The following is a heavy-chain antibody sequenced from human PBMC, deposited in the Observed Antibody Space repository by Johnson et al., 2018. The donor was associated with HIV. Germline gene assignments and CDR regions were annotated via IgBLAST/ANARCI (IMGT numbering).Heavy chain of an antibody. CDR3: ARRVGVFRSSHGAFDI. D-gene: IGHD3-10*01. J-gene: IGHJ3*02. CDR1: GFTFSDHA. Sequence: QVQLVESGGGVVQPGGSLRLSCVASGFTFSDHAMHWVRQAPGKGLEWVAVISYDETNKFYAASVQGRFTISRDNSKNTLYLQMNSLRADETAMYYCARRVGVFRSSHGAFDIWGQGTMVAVSS. V-gene: IGHV3-30*04. CDR2: ISYDETNK.